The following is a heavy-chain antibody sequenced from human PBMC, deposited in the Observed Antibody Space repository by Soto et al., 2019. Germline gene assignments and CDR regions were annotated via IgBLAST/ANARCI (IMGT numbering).Heavy chain of an antibody. CDR2: IYYSGST. CDR1: GGSISSYY. V-gene: IGHV4-59*01. CDR3: ARRGSLDAFDI. Sequence: KASETLSLTCTVSGGSISSYYWRWIRQPPGKGLEWIGYIYYSGSTNYNPSLKSRVTISVDTSKNQFSLKLSSVTAADTAVYDCARRGSLDAFDIWGQGTMVTVSS. J-gene: IGHJ3*02. D-gene: IGHD1-26*01.